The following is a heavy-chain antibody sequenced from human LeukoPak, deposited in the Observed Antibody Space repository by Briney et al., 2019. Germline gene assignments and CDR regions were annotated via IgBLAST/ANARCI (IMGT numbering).Heavy chain of an antibody. D-gene: IGHD3-22*01. CDR1: GFTFSSYS. CDR2: ISSRSSYI. V-gene: IGHV3-21*06. J-gene: IGHJ4*02. CDR3: AREDYYDSSGYDY. Sequence: GGSLRLSCAASGFTFSSYSMNWVRQAPGKGLEWVSSISSRSSYIYYADSVKGRFTISRDSAKNSLYLQMNSLRAEDTAVYYCAREDYYDSSGYDYWGQGTLVTVSS.